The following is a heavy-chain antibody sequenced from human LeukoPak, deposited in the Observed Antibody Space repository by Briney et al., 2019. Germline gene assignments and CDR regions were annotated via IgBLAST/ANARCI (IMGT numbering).Heavy chain of an antibody. J-gene: IGHJ4*02. Sequence: PGRSLRLSCAASGFTFSSYAMHWVRQAPGKGLEWVAVISYDGSNKYYADSVKGRFTISRDNSKNTLYLQMNSLRAEDTAVYYCARHRRYCSGGSCYSGYYFDSWGPGTLVTVSS. CDR3: ARHRRYCSGGSCYSGYYFDS. D-gene: IGHD2-15*01. V-gene: IGHV3-30-3*01. CDR1: GFTFSSYA. CDR2: ISYDGSNK.